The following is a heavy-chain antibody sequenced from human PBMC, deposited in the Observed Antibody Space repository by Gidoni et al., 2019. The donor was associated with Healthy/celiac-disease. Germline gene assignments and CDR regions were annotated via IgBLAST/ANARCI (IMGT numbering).Heavy chain of an antibody. V-gene: IGHV3-48*04. CDR2: IISSSSTI. CDR3: ASEFASGWYDVSY. Sequence: EVQLVESGGGLVQPGGSLRLSCAASGFTFSSYSMNWVRQAPGKGLEWVSYIISSSSTIYYADSVKGRFTISRDNAKNSLYLQMNSLRAEDTAVYYCASEFASGWYDVSYWGQGTLVTVSS. D-gene: IGHD6-19*01. J-gene: IGHJ4*02. CDR1: GFTFSSYS.